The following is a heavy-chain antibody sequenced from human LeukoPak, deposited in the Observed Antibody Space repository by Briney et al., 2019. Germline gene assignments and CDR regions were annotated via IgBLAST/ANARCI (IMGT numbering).Heavy chain of an antibody. D-gene: IGHD1-26*01. CDR3: ARVIVGATYFDY. CDR2: INPSGGST. CDR1: GYTFTSYY. J-gene: IGHJ4*02. V-gene: IGHV1-46*01. Sequence: ASVKVSCKASGYTFTSYYMHWVRQAPGQGLEWMGIINPSGGSTSYAQKFQGRVTMTRDMSTSTVYMELSSLRSEDTAVYYCARVIVGATYFDYWGQGTLVTVSS.